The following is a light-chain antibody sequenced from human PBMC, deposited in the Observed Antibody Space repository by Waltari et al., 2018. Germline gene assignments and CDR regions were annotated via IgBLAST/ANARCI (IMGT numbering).Light chain of an antibody. CDR3: QQSYSTPWT. Sequence: DIEMTPSPSSLSASVGDRVTITCRASQSIGGNLNWYQQTPGRAPKVLIYAASSVQSGVPSRFSGRGSVTDFTLTIISLQPEDFATYYCQQSYSTPWTFGQGTKVEIK. CDR1: QSIGGN. V-gene: IGKV1-39*01. CDR2: AAS. J-gene: IGKJ1*01.